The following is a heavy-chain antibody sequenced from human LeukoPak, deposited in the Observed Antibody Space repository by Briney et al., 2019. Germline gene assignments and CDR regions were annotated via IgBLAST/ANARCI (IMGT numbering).Heavy chain of an antibody. CDR1: SGSISSTTYY. CDR3: ARIMTSGITDTNWFDP. V-gene: IGHV4-39*07. D-gene: IGHD1-7*01. J-gene: IGHJ5*02. Sequence: SETLSLTCTVSSGSISSTTYYWGWIRQPPGTGLEWIATIFYTGSAYYSPSLKSRLTISLDTSQNHFSLKLSSVTAADTAVYYCARIMTSGITDTNWFDPWGQGTLVTVSS. CDR2: IFYTGSA.